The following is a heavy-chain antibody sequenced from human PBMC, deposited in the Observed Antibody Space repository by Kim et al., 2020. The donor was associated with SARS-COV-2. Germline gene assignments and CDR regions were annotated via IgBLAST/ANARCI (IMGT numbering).Heavy chain of an antibody. D-gene: IGHD2-2*01. CDR2: ISRSSSTI. CDR3: ASQEDRYCSSTSCYEYYYYGMDV. Sequence: GGSLRLSCAASGFTFSSYSMNWVRQAPGKGLEWVSYISRSSSTIYYADSVKGRFTISRDNAKNSLYLQMNSLRAEDTAVYYCASQEDRYCSSTSCYEYYYYGMDVWGQGTTVTVSS. J-gene: IGHJ6*02. CDR1: GFTFSSYS. V-gene: IGHV3-48*04.